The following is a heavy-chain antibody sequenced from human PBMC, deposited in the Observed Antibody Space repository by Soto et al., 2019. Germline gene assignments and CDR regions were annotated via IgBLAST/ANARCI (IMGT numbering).Heavy chain of an antibody. CDR1: GFSLSTSGVG. D-gene: IGHD5-12*01. Sequence: SGPTLVNPTQTLTLTCTFSGFSLSTSGVGVGWIRQPPGKALEWLALIYWDDDKRYSPSLKSRLTITKDTSKNQVVLTMTNMDPVDTATYYCAHTRAYDYNFDYWGQGTLVTVSS. CDR2: IYWDDDK. V-gene: IGHV2-5*02. J-gene: IGHJ4*02. CDR3: AHTRAYDYNFDY.